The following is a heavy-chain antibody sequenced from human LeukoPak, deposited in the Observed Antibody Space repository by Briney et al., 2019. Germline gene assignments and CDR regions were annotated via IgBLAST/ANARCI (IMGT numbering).Heavy chain of an antibody. CDR2: SLYDGSS. J-gene: IGHJ4*02. V-gene: IGHV4-39*01. CDR1: GGSIISSSHY. D-gene: IGHD1-1*01. CDR3: ASLAMTGTAGRGYLDT. Sequence: SETLSLTCAISGGSIISSSHYWGWIRQPPGKGLEWIGSVLGSSLYDGSSGYNPSLSSRLTISVDTSKNQFSPRLRSVTAADTAIYYCASLAMTGTAGRGYLDTWGQGTLVTVSS.